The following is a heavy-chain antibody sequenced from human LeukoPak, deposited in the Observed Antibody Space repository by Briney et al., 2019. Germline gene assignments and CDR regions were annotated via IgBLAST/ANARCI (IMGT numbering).Heavy chain of an antibody. CDR1: GFTVGSNY. J-gene: IGHJ3*02. V-gene: IGHV3-66*01. D-gene: IGHD2-15*01. CDR2: IYSGGST. Sequence: GQSRRLSCAASGFTVGSNYISCVRQAPGKGLEWVSVIYSGGSTYYADSVKGRFTISRENSKNTLYLQMNSLRAKDTAVYYCARGIAVVAAKGDAFDIWGQGKMVTVSS. CDR3: ARGIAVVAAKGDAFDI.